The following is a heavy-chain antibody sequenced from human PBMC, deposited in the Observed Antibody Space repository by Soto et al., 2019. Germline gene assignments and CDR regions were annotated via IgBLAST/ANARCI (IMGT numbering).Heavy chain of an antibody. J-gene: IGHJ4*02. D-gene: IGHD4-17*01. Sequence: SETLSLTCTVSGGSISSYYWSWIRQPPGKGLEWIGYIYYSGSTNYNPSLKSRVTISVDTSKNQFSLKLSSVTAADTAVYYCAGHISHYGDYVDYWGQGTLVTVSS. CDR1: GGSISSYY. CDR3: AGHISHYGDYVDY. V-gene: IGHV4-59*01. CDR2: IYYSGST.